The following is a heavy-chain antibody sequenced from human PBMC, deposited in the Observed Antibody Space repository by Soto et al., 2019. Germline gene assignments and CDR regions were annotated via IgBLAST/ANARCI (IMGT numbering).Heavy chain of an antibody. D-gene: IGHD2-8*02. J-gene: IGHJ6*02. CDR3: ARRRGRAGGPYGMDV. V-gene: IGHV4-31*03. CDR1: GGSISSGGYY. CDR2: IYYSGST. Sequence: ASETLSLTCTVSGGSISSGGYYWSWIRQHPGKGLEWIGYIYYSGSTYYNPSLKSRVTISVDTSKNQFSLKLSSVTAADTAVYYCARRRGRAGGPYGMDVWGQGTTVTVSS.